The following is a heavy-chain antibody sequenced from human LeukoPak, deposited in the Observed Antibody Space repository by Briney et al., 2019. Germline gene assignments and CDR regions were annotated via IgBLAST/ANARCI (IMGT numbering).Heavy chain of an antibody. Sequence: PSETLSLTCAVYGGSFSGYYWTWIRQPPGKGLEWIGEINDIGSTKYNPSLKSRVTISVDTSKNQFSLKLSSVTAADTAVYYCARETSQKGAHYMDVWGKGTTVTISS. CDR1: GGSFSGYY. D-gene: IGHD3-16*01. CDR3: ARETSQKGAHYMDV. V-gene: IGHV4-34*01. CDR2: INDIGST. J-gene: IGHJ6*03.